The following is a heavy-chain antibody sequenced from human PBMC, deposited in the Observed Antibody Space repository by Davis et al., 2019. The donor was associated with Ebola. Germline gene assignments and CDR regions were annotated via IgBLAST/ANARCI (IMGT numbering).Heavy chain of an antibody. V-gene: IGHV3-73*01. CDR3: TSVPATGDLDY. Sequence: GESLKISCAASGFTVSRNYMTWVRQASGKGLEWVGRIRSKANSYATAYAASVKGRFTISRDDSKNTAYLQMNSLKTEDTAVYYCTSVPATGDLDYWGQGTLVTVSS. CDR2: IRSKANSYAT. J-gene: IGHJ4*02. CDR1: GFTVSRNY. D-gene: IGHD2-2*01.